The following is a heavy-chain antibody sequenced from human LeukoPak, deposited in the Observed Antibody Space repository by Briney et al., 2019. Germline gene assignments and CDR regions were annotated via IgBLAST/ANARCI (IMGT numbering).Heavy chain of an antibody. Sequence: ASVEVSCKASGYTFTSYDINWVRQATGQGLEWMGWMNPNSGNTGYAQKFQGRVTMTRNTSISTAYMELSSLRSEDTAVYYCAREPVAVYYYYYGMDVWGQGTTVTVS. V-gene: IGHV1-8*01. CDR2: MNPNSGNT. J-gene: IGHJ6*02. D-gene: IGHD6-19*01. CDR1: GYTFTSYD. CDR3: AREPVAVYYYYYGMDV.